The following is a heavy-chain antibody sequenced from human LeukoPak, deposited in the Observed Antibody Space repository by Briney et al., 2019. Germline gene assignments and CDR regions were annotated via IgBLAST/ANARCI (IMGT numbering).Heavy chain of an antibody. Sequence: GGTLRLSCAASGFSFSSYGMSWVRQAPGKGLEWVSSISASGGSTYYADSVKGHFTISRDNSKNTLYLQMNSLRAEDTAVYYCARDAAYYDILTGYYRFDYWGQGTLVTVSS. CDR2: ISASGGST. V-gene: IGHV3-23*01. CDR1: GFSFSSYG. D-gene: IGHD3-9*01. J-gene: IGHJ4*02. CDR3: ARDAAYYDILTGYYRFDY.